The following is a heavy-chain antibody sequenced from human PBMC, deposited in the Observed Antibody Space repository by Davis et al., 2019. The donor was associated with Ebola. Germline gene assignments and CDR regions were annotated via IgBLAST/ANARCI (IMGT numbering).Heavy chain of an antibody. J-gene: IGHJ6*02. CDR1: CYTCTSYG. D-gene: IGHD2-2*01. CDR2: TSAYNGKT. Sequence: ASVLDTCRASCYTCTSYGMSSVRQPPGQGPEWMGWTSAYNGKTNYAQKLQGRVTMNTDTSTSKAYMELRSLRSDDTAVYYCARENTRYCSSTSCYYYGMDVWGQGTTVTVSS. V-gene: IGHV1-18*04. CDR3: ARENTRYCSSTSCYYYGMDV.